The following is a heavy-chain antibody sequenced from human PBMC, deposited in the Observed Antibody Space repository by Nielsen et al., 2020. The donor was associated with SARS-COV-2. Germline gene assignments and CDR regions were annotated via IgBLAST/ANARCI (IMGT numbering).Heavy chain of an antibody. D-gene: IGHD3-10*01. Sequence: GGSLRLSCAASGLTFRSYAMRWVRQAPGKGLEWVAVISYDGSNKYYADSVKGRFTISRDNSKNTLYLQMNSLRAEDTAVYYCARVVSGYYGMDVWGQGTTVTVSS. CDR2: ISYDGSNK. CDR1: GLTFRSYA. V-gene: IGHV3-30*04. CDR3: ARVVSGYYGMDV. J-gene: IGHJ6*02.